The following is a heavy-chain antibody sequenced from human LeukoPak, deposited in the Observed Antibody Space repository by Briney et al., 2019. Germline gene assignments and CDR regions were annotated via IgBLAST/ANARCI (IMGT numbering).Heavy chain of an antibody. Sequence: PGGSLRLSCAASGFTFSSYAMSWVRQAPGKGLEWVSAISGSGGSTYYADSVKGRFTISRDNSKNTLYLQMDSLRAEDTAVYYCAKVLAYCGGDCYLNDAFDIWGQGTMVTVSS. CDR2: ISGSGGST. CDR1: GFTFSSYA. J-gene: IGHJ3*02. D-gene: IGHD2-21*02. CDR3: AKVLAYCGGDCYLNDAFDI. V-gene: IGHV3-23*01.